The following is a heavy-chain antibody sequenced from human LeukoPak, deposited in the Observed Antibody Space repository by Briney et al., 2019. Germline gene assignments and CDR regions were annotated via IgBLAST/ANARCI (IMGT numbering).Heavy chain of an antibody. CDR2: IIPIFGTA. V-gene: IGHV1-69*06. D-gene: IGHD1-1*01. CDR1: GGTFSSYA. J-gene: IGHJ4*02. Sequence: SVKVSCKASGGTFSSYAISWVRQAPGQGLEWMGGIIPIFGTANYAQKFQGRVTITADKSTSTAYMELSSLRSEDTAVYYCARLNDPLGYPSLDYWGQGTLVTVSS. CDR3: ARLNDPLGYPSLDY.